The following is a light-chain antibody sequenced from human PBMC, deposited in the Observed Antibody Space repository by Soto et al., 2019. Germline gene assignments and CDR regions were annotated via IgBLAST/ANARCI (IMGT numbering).Light chain of an antibody. Sequence: DIVMTQSPDSLAVSLGERATINCKSSQSVLYSSNNKNYLAWYQQKPGQPPKLLIYWASTRESGVPYRFSGSGSRTDFTLTISSLQAEDVAVYYCQQYYSPWTFGQGTKVELK. CDR2: WAS. CDR1: QSVLYSSNNKNY. J-gene: IGKJ1*01. CDR3: QQYYSPWT. V-gene: IGKV4-1*01.